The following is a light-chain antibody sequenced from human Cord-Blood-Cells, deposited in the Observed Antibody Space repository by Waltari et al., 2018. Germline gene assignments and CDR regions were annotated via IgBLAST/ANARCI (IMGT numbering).Light chain of an antibody. Sequence: QSALTQPASVSGSPGQSITISCTGTSSDVGGYNYVPWYQQHPGKAPTLMIYDVSKRSLGVSNRFSGSKSGNTASLTISVLQAEDEADYYCSSCTSSSRVFGGGTKLTVL. V-gene: IGLV2-14*01. CDR1: SSDVGGYNY. J-gene: IGLJ3*02. CDR2: DVS. CDR3: SSCTSSSRV.